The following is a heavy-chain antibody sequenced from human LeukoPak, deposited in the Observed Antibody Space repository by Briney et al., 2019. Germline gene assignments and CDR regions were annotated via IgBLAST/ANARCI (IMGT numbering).Heavy chain of an antibody. D-gene: IGHD4-11*01. V-gene: IGHV3-66*04. CDR1: GFTVSSNY. CDR3: ARHKGYSNCADY. CDR2: ISSGGTT. Sequence: GGSLRLSCAASGFTVSSNYMSWFRQAPGKGLEWVSVISSGGTTYYADSVKGRFTISRDNSKNTLYLQVNSLRAEDTAVYYCARHKGYSNCADYWGQGTLVTVSS. J-gene: IGHJ4*02.